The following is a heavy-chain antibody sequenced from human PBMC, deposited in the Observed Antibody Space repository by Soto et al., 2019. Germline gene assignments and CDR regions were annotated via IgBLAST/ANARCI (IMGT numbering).Heavy chain of an antibody. J-gene: IGHJ4*02. D-gene: IGHD2-2*02. CDR3: AKDRGDIYTLGAY. V-gene: IGHV4-4*02. CDR2: IYHSGST. Sequence: PSETLSLTCAVSSGSISSSNWWSWVRQPPGKGLEWIGEIYHSGSTNYNPSLKSRVTISVDKSKNQFSLKLSSVTAEDTAVYYCAKDRGDIYTLGAYWGQGTLVTVSS. CDR1: SGSISSSNW.